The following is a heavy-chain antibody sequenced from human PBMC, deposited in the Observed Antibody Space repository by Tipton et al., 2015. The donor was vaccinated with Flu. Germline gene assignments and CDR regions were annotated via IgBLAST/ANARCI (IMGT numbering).Heavy chain of an antibody. Sequence: TLSLTCTVSGGSISSSSYYWGWIRQPPGKGLEWIGSIYYSGSTYYNPSLKSRVTISVDTSKNQFSLKLSSVTAADTAVYYCARHIKRAAAGTGTFDYWGQGTLVTVSS. CDR2: IYYSGST. J-gene: IGHJ4*02. CDR3: ARHIKRAAAGTGTFDY. D-gene: IGHD6-13*01. V-gene: IGHV4-39*01. CDR1: GGSISSSSYY.